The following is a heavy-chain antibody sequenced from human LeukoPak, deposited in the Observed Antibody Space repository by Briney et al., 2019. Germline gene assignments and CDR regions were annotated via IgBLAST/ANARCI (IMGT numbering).Heavy chain of an antibody. CDR3: ARIHTYCSGGACYVLDN. CDR2: VYYSGST. CDR1: GGSVSGYY. V-gene: IGHV4-59*02. J-gene: IGHJ4*02. D-gene: IGHD2-15*01. Sequence: SETLSLTCVVSGGSVSGYYWGWIRQPAGRGLEWIGYVYYSGSTNYNPSFKSRITISVDTSRNQFSLQLSSVTAADTAVYYCARIHTYCSGGACYVLDNWGQGTLVAVSS.